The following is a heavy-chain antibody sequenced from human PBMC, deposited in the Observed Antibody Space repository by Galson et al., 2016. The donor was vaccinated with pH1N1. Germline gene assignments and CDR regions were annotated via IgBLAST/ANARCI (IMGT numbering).Heavy chain of an antibody. D-gene: IGHD1-1*01. CDR2: IIPILGMT. CDR3: ANGNDGGDDY. V-gene: IGHV1-69*02. CDR1: GVTFSTFT. J-gene: IGHJ4*02. Sequence: SVKVSCKVSGVTFSTFTITWVRQAPGQGLEWMGRIIPILGMTNYAQNFQGRVTITADQSTTTAYMELSSLRSEDTAVYYCANGNDGGDDYWGQGTLVTVSS.